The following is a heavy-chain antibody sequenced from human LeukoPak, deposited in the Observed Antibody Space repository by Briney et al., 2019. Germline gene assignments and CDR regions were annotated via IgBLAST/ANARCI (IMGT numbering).Heavy chain of an antibody. D-gene: IGHD5-12*01. J-gene: IGHJ4*02. CDR2: ISPYNGNT. CDR3: AKFSAYDSAAYYFDF. V-gene: IGHV1-18*01. Sequence: ASVKVSCKASGYTFINYGINWVRQAPGQGLEWVGWISPYNGNTDSPQNLQGRVTMTTDTSTSTAYMELRNLRSDDTAVYYCAKFSAYDSAAYYFDFWGQGTLVTVSS. CDR1: GYTFINYG.